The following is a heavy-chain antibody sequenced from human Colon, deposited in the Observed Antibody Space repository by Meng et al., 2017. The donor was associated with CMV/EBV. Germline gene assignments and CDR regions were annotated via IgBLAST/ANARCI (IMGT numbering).Heavy chain of an antibody. CDR1: GFTLSSYA. D-gene: IGHD3-3*01. Sequence: GGSLRLSCAASGFTLSSYAMSWVRQAPGKGLEWVSVIYSGGSSTYYADSVKGRFTISRDNSKNTLYLQTNSLRAEDTAVYYCARDVWSGSSPFDPWGQGTLVTVSS. V-gene: IGHV3-23*03. J-gene: IGHJ5*02. CDR3: ARDVWSGSSPFDP. CDR2: IYSGGSST.